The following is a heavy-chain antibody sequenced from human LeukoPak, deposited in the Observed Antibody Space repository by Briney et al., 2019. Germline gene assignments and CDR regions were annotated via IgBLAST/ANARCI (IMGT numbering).Heavy chain of an antibody. CDR2: ISASGGGT. D-gene: IGHD3-22*01. V-gene: IGHV3-23*01. CDR3: VKVGGSGYYPDI. Sequence: GGSLRLSGAASGFTFSSYGMSWVRQAPEKGLEWVSAISASGGGTYHADSVKGRFTISRDNSKNTVNLQMNSLRGEDTAVYYCVKVGGSGYYPDIWGQGTMVTVSS. J-gene: IGHJ3*02. CDR1: GFTFSSYG.